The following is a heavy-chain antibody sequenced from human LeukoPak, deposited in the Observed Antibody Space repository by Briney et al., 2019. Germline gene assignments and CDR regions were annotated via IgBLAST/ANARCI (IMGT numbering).Heavy chain of an antibody. CDR3: AKGGFGVVTVEAFDI. Sequence: GRSLRLSCAASGFTFDDYAMHWVRQAPGKGLDWVSGISWNSGSIGYADSVKGRFTISRDNAKNSLYLQMNSLRAEDTALYYCAKGGFGVVTVEAFDIWGQGTMVTVSS. V-gene: IGHV3-9*01. J-gene: IGHJ3*02. CDR2: ISWNSGSI. CDR1: GFTFDDYA. D-gene: IGHD3-3*01.